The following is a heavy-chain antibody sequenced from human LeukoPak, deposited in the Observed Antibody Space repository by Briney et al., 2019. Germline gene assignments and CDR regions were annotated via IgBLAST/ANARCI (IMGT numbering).Heavy chain of an antibody. CDR3: ARAMYYYDSSGYYYFDY. CDR2: IYPGDSDT. CDR1: GYSFTNYW. V-gene: IGHV5-51*01. Sequence: GESLKISCKASGYSFTNYWIGWVRQMPGKGLEWMGIIYPGDSDTRYSPSFQGQVTISADKSISTAYLQWSSLKASDTAMYYCARAMYYYDSSGYYYFDYWGQGTLVTVSS. J-gene: IGHJ4*02. D-gene: IGHD3-22*01.